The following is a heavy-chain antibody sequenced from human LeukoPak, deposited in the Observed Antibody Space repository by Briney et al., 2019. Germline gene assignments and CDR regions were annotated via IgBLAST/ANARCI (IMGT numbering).Heavy chain of an antibody. CDR3: VKDLNGTWSFDY. CDR2: ISSNEYDT. CDR1: GFTFSAYF. J-gene: IGHJ4*02. V-gene: IGHV3-64D*06. D-gene: IGHD2-8*01. Sequence: GGSLRLSCSASGFTFSAYFMHWVRQAPGKGLEYVSSISSNEYDTYYADSVKGRFTISRDNSKNALFLQMSSLRAEDTAVYYCVKDLNGTWSFDYWGQGTLVTVSS.